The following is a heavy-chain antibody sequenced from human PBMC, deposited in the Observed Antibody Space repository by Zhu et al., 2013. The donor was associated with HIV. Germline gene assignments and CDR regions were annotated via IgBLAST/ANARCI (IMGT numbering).Heavy chain of an antibody. D-gene: IGHD3-22*01. CDR2: ISPNSGGT. V-gene: IGHV1-2*02. CDR3: ARDEFDHFDAFAYYCDAFDV. Sequence: QVHLVQSGAEVTKSGASVKVSCKASGYTFTGYYIHWVRQAPGQGLEWMGWISPNSGGTKFAQKFQGRVTMTRDTSISSAYMELSRLRSDDTAVYYCARDEFDHFDAFAYYCDAFDVWGQGTVVTVSS. J-gene: IGHJ3*01. CDR1: GYTFTGYY.